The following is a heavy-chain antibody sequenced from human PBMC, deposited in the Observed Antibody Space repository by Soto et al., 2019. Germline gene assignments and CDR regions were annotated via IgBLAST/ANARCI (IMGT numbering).Heavy chain of an antibody. J-gene: IGHJ6*02. CDR2: IYPGDSDT. CDR1: GYIFTSYW. CDR3: ARQGVEYSSSSPYYYYYYGMDV. Sequence: GESLKISCKGSGYIFTSYWIGWVRQMPGKGLEWMGIIYPGDSDTRYSPSFQGQVTISADKSISTAYLQWSSLKASDTAMYYCARQGVEYSSSSPYYYYYYGMDVWGQGTTVTVSS. D-gene: IGHD6-6*01. V-gene: IGHV5-51*01.